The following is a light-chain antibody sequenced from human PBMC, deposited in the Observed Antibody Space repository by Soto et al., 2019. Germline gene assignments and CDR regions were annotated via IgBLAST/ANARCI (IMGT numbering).Light chain of an antibody. CDR2: VAS. CDR3: QRYNNWPLT. V-gene: IGKV3-15*01. Sequence: EIVMTQSPATLSASPGERVTLSCRASQSIRSNLAWYQQRPGQTPRLLIFVASTRATGIPARFTGSGSATEFTLTISSLQSDDFAMYYCQRYNNWPLTFGGGTKVDIK. CDR1: QSIRSN. J-gene: IGKJ4*01.